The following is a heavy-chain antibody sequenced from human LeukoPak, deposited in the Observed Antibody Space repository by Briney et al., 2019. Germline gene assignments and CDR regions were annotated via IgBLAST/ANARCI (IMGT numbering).Heavy chain of an antibody. V-gene: IGHV4-59*12. D-gene: IGHD3-22*01. CDR1: GGSISSYY. Sequence: SETLSLTCTVSGGSISSYYWSWIRQPPGKGLEWIGYIYHSGSTYYNPSLKSRVTISVDRSKNQFSLKLSSVTAADTAVYYCARAEYYYDSSGYLEYDAFDIWGQGTMVTVSS. J-gene: IGHJ3*02. CDR3: ARAEYYYDSSGYLEYDAFDI. CDR2: IYHSGST.